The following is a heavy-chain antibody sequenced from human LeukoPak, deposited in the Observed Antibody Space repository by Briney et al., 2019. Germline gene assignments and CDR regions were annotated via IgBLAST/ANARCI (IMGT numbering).Heavy chain of an antibody. V-gene: IGHV3-64*01. Sequence: GGSLRLSCAASGFTFSDYATHWVRQAPGKGLEYVSAISTDGSRTFYANSVKGRFTISRDNSKNTLYLQMGSLRGDDMAVYYCAHTDSYYFDSGMVSWGQGALVTVSS. CDR3: AHTDSYYFDSGMVS. CDR1: GFTFSDYA. J-gene: IGHJ5*02. D-gene: IGHD3-22*01. CDR2: ISTDGSRT.